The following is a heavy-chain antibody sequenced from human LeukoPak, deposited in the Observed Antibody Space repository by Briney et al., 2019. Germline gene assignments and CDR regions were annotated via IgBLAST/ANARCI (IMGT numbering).Heavy chain of an antibody. CDR2: MNPNSGNT. J-gene: IGHJ6*03. D-gene: IGHD2-15*01. CDR1: GYTFTSYD. V-gene: IGHV1-8*01. CDR3: AKGAKRLGYCSGGTCYSNYDYYYMDV. Sequence: ASVKVSCKASGYTFTSYDINWVRQATGLGLEWMGWMNPNSGNTGYAQKFQGRVTMTRNTSISTAYMELSSLRSEDTAVYYCAKGAKRLGYCSGGTCYSNYDYYYMDVWGKGTTVTISS.